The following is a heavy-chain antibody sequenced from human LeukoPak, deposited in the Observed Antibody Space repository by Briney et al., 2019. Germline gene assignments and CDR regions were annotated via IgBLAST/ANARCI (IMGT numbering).Heavy chain of an antibody. CDR3: AKEDYDGSGSYLGY. D-gene: IGHD3-10*01. CDR2: ISYDGSNK. V-gene: IGHV3-30*18. Sequence: PGGSLRLSCAASGFTFSSYGMHWVRQAPGKGLEWVAVISYDGSNKYYSDSVKGRFTISRDNSKNTLYLQMNSLRAEDTAVYHCAKEDYDGSGSYLGYWGQGILVTVSS. J-gene: IGHJ4*02. CDR1: GFTFSSYG.